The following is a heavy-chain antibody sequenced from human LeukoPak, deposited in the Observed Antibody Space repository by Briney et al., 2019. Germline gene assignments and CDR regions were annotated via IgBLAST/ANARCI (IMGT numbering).Heavy chain of an antibody. CDR1: GYTFTGYY. CDR2: INPNSGGT. CDR3: ARGRYDFWSGYSFDY. V-gene: IGHV1-2*06. J-gene: IGHJ4*02. Sequence: ASVKVSCKASGYTFTGYYMHWVRQAPGQGLEWMGRINPNSGGTDYAQKFQGRVTMTRDTSISTAYVELSRLRSDDTAVYYCARGRYDFWSGYSFDYWGQGTLVTVSS. D-gene: IGHD3-3*01.